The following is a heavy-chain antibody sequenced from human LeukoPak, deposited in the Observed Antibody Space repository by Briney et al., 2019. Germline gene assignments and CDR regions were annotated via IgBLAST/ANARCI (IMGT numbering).Heavy chain of an antibody. CDR2: ISGSGGST. V-gene: IGHV3-23*01. D-gene: IGHD2-2*01. CDR1: GFTFSSYG. J-gene: IGHJ4*02. CDR3: AKDRGGYCSSTSCYDLFDY. Sequence: GGSLRLSCAASGFTFSSYGMSWVRQAPGKGLEWVSAISGSGGSTYYADSVKGRFTISRDNSKNTLYLQMNSLRAEDTAVYYCAKDRGGYCSSTSCYDLFDYWGQGTLVTVSS.